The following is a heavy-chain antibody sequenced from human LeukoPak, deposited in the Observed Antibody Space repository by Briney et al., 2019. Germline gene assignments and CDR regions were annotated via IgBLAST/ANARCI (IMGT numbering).Heavy chain of an antibody. CDR2: ISSGSSYI. Sequence: GGSLRLSCVASGFTFSTYSMKWVRQAPGKGLECVSSISSGSSYIYYADSVKGRFTISRDNVKNSLYLQMNSLRAEDMAVYYCARAGNLLFDYWGQGTLVTVSS. V-gene: IGHV3-21*01. CDR1: GFTFSTYS. J-gene: IGHJ4*02. CDR3: ARAGNLLFDY. D-gene: IGHD1-1*01.